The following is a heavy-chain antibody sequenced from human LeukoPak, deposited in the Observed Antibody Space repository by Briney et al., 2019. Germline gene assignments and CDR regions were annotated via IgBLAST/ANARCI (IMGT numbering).Heavy chain of an antibody. V-gene: IGHV3-53*01. Sequence: PGGSLRLSCAASGFTVSSHFMSWVRQAPGKGLEWVSIIYTSGATYYADSVKGRFTISRDNSKNTLYLQMNSLRAEDTAVYYCAREGAPYSGSYLGGINYWGQGTLVTVSS. CDR3: AREGAPYSGSYLGGINY. D-gene: IGHD1-26*01. CDR1: GFTVSSHF. J-gene: IGHJ4*02. CDR2: IYTSGAT.